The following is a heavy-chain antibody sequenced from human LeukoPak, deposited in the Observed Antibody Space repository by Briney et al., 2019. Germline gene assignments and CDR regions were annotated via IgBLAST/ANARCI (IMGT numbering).Heavy chain of an antibody. Sequence: GESLKISCKGSGYSFTSYWIGWVRQMPGKGLEWMGIIYPGDSDTRYSPSSQGQVTISADKSISTAYLQWSSLKASDTAMYYCARQAYCGGDCPLAWFDPWGQGTLVTVSS. CDR2: IYPGDSDT. D-gene: IGHD2-21*01. J-gene: IGHJ5*02. CDR3: ARQAYCGGDCPLAWFDP. V-gene: IGHV5-51*01. CDR1: GYSFTSYW.